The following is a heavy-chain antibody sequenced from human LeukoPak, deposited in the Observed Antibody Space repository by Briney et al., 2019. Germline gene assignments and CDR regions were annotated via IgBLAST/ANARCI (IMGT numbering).Heavy chain of an antibody. J-gene: IGHJ2*01. D-gene: IGHD2-15*01. Sequence: GRSLSLSCAVSGCTFSSYSMRWVRQPPGKGLEWVAVISNDGSNKYYPDSVKGRFTISRDNTKNTLYLQINSLRAEDTAVYYCARGAPSPRYWSGGSCYYWYFDLGGRDTLVTVS. V-gene: IGHV3-30-3*01. CDR1: GCTFSSYS. CDR3: ARGAPSPRYWSGGSCYYWYFDL. CDR2: ISNDGSNK.